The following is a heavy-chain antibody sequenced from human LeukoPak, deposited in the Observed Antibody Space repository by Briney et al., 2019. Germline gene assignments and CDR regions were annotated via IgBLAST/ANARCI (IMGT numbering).Heavy chain of an antibody. V-gene: IGHV1-69*04. CDR2: IIPILGIA. J-gene: IGHJ4*02. CDR1: GGTFSSYA. D-gene: IGHD6-19*01. CDR3: ARDGTPGIAVAGTPFDY. Sequence: EASVKVSCKASGGTFSSYAISWVRQAPGQGLEWMGRIIPILGIANYAQKFQGRVTITADKSTSTAYMELSSLRSEDTAVYYCARDGTPGIAVAGTPFDYWGQGTLVTVSS.